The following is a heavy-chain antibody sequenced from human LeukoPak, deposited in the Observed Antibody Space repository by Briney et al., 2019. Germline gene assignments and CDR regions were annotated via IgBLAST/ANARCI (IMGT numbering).Heavy chain of an antibody. V-gene: IGHV3-23*01. D-gene: IGHD2-2*01. CDR2: ISGSGDGT. Sequence: GGSLRLSCTASGFTFDNYAMIWVRQAPGKGLEWVSVISGSGDGTYSADSVRGRFTISRDNSKNTLYLQMNSLRAEDTAVYYCARDTSWSQGTLVTVSS. CDR1: GFTFDNYA. J-gene: IGHJ4*02. CDR3: ARDTS.